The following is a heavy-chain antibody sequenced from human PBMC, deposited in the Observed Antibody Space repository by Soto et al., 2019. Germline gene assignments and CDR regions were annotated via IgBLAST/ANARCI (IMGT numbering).Heavy chain of an antibody. V-gene: IGHV3-23*01. CDR3: ARDSEAASGGYVSYYCYYMHF. J-gene: IGHJ6*03. Sequence: EVHMFESGRGLVQPGGSLRLSRAASGFTFSSYAMNWVRQAPWKGLEWVSASSVSGGSTYYAASVKGRFTSSRADSKCTLFLQMNSLRAEDTPFYSSARDSEAASGGYVSYYCYYMHFWGTGTTVLVAS. CDR2: SSVSGGST. D-gene: IGHD5-12*01. CDR1: GFTFSSYA.